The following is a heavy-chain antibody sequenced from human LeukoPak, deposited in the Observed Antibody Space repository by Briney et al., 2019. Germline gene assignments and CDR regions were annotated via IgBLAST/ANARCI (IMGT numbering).Heavy chain of an antibody. Sequence: SCKASGYTFTSYYMHWVRQAPGKGLEWVAVISYDGSNKYYADSVKGRFTISRDNSKNTLYLQMGSLRAEDMAVYYCARGLDRLGELSFIDYWGQGTLVTVSS. V-gene: IGHV3-30*14. CDR3: ARGLDRLGELSFIDY. CDR2: ISYDGSNK. J-gene: IGHJ4*02. D-gene: IGHD3-16*02. CDR1: GYTFTSYY.